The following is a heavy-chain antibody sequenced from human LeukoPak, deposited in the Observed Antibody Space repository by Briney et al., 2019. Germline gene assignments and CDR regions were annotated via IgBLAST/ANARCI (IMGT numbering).Heavy chain of an antibody. J-gene: IGHJ4*02. CDR2: ISGSDDGT. CDR3: AKSPVSSCRGSFCYPFDY. V-gene: IGHV3-23*01. D-gene: IGHD2-15*01. CDR1: GFTFSTYA. Sequence: GPLRLSCAASGFTFSTYAMSWVRQLPGKGLEWVSAISGSDDGTYYADSVKGRFTISRDNSRNTLYLQMNTLRAEDTAVYFCAKSPVSSCRGSFCYPFDYWGQGNLVTVSS.